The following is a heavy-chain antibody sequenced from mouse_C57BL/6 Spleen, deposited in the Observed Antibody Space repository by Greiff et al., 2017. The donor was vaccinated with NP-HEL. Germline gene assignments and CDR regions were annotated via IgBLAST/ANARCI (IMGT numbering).Heavy chain of an antibody. Sequence: QVQLQQPGAELVRPGSSVKLSCKASGYTFTSYWMDWVKQRPGQGLEWIGNIYPSDSETHYNQKFKDKATLTVDKSSSTAYMQLSSLTSEDSAVYYCARRLLRDYFDYWGQGTTLTVSS. CDR2: IYPSDSET. V-gene: IGHV1-61*01. CDR1: GYTFTSYW. D-gene: IGHD2-3*01. J-gene: IGHJ2*01. CDR3: ARRLLRDYFDY.